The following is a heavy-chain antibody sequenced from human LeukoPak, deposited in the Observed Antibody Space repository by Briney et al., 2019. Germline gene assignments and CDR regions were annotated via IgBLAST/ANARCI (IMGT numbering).Heavy chain of an antibody. J-gene: IGHJ4*02. V-gene: IGHV1-8*03. D-gene: IGHD4-23*01. Sequence: ASVKVSCKASGGTFSSYAISWVRQAPGQGLEWMGWMNPNSGNTGYAQKFQGRVTITRNTSISTAYMELSSLRSEDTAVYYCTTVVGFDYWGQGTLVTVSS. CDR3: TTVVGFDY. CDR2: MNPNSGNT. CDR1: GGTFSSYA.